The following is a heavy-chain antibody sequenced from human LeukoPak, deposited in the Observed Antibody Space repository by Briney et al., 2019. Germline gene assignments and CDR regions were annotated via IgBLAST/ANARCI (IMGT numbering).Heavy chain of an antibody. Sequence: GGSLRLSCAASGFTFSSYAMSWVRQAPGKGLEWVSAISGSGGSTYYADSVQGRFTISRDTSKKLLYLQMNSLRVEDTAVYYCAKEYTPSSPLGELDSWGQGTLVTVSS. J-gene: IGHJ4*02. CDR1: GFTFSSYA. V-gene: IGHV3-23*01. CDR3: AKEYTPSSPLGELDS. D-gene: IGHD6-6*01. CDR2: ISGSGGST.